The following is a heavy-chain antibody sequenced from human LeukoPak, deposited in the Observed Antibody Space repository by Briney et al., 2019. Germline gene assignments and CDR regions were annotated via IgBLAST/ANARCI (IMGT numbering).Heavy chain of an antibody. CDR2: ISYDGSNK. J-gene: IGHJ4*02. D-gene: IGHD3-16*01. CDR1: GFTFSSYA. CDR3: ARGRGSYFDY. V-gene: IGHV3-30-3*01. Sequence: GGSLRLSCAASGFTFSSYAMPWVRQAPGKGLEWVAVISYDGSNKYYADSVKGRFTISRDNSKNTLYLQMNSLRAEDTAVYYCARGRGSYFDYWGQGTLVTVSS.